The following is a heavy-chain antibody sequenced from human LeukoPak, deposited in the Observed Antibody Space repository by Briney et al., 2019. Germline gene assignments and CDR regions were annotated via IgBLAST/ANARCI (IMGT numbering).Heavy chain of an antibody. D-gene: IGHD3-22*01. J-gene: IGHJ3*02. V-gene: IGHV3-7*01. CDR1: GFTFNSYA. CDR2: IKQDGSEK. CDR3: ARDRRDYYDRRTDAFDI. Sequence: GGSLRLSCAASGFTFNSYAMHWVRQAPGKGLEWVANIKQDGSEKYYVDSVKGRFTISRDNAKNSLYLQMNSLRAEDTAVYYCARDRRDYYDRRTDAFDIWGQGTMVTVSS.